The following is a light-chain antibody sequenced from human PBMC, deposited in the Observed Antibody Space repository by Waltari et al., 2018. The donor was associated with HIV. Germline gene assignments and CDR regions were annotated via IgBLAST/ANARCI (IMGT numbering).Light chain of an antibody. Sequence: QSVLTQPPSVSGTPGQNVTIPCSGSSSNIGSNIVNWYQQLPGAAPKLLIYTNDQRPPGVPDRFSGSKSGTSASLAISGLQSADEADYYCAAWDDSLNGMFGGGTKLTVL. CDR1: SSNIGSNI. V-gene: IGLV1-44*01. CDR2: TND. J-gene: IGLJ3*02. CDR3: AAWDDSLNGM.